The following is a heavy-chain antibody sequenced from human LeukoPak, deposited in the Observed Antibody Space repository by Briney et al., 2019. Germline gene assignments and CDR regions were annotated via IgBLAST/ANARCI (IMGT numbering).Heavy chain of an antibody. CDR1: GFTFSSYS. J-gene: IGHJ4*02. V-gene: IGHV3-21*01. D-gene: IGHD5-24*01. CDR3: ARLQMATPTFDY. Sequence: GGSLRLSCAASGFTFSSYSMNWVRQAPGKGLEWVSSISSSSSYIYYADSVKGRFTISRDNAKNSLYLQMNSLRAEDTAVYYCARLQMATPTFDYWGQGTLVTVSS. CDR2: ISSSSSYI.